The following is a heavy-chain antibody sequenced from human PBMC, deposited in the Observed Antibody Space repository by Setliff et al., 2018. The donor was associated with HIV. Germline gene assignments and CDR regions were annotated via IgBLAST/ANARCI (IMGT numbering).Heavy chain of an antibody. CDR3: ARADSSGYYFPY. J-gene: IGHJ4*02. D-gene: IGHD3-22*01. CDR2: IKHTGVT. V-gene: IGHV4-34*01. CDR1: GGSFSTCY. Sequence: SETLSLTCAVYGGSFSTCYWTWIRQPPGRGLEWIGEIKHTGVTNYNPSLKSRVTISVDTSKNQFSLKLSSVTAADTAVYYCARADSSGYYFPYWGQGTLVTVSS.